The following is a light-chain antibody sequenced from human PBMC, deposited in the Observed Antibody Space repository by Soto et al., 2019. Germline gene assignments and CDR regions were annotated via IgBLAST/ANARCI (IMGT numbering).Light chain of an antibody. Sequence: DIQMAQSPSSVSASVGDRITITCRASQDIGNFLAWYQQKPGKVPKLLIYAASTLQSGVPSRFSGSGSGTEFTLTISNLQPEDVATYYCQKCKVAPFTFGGGTKVDI. J-gene: IGKJ4*01. CDR3: QKCKVAPFT. V-gene: IGKV1-27*01. CDR1: QDIGNF. CDR2: AAS.